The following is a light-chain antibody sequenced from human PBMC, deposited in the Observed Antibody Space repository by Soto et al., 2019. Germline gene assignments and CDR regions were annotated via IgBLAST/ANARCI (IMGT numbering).Light chain of an antibody. J-gene: IGKJ2*01. Sequence: DIQMTQSPSSLSASVGDRVTITCRASQSIRYYLNWYQQKPGKAPKLLIYAASSLQSGVPSRFSGSGSGTAFTLTISILQPEDFATYYCQHSYSTPQNTFGKGTKLEIK. CDR2: AAS. CDR1: QSIRYY. CDR3: QHSYSTPQNT. V-gene: IGKV1-39*01.